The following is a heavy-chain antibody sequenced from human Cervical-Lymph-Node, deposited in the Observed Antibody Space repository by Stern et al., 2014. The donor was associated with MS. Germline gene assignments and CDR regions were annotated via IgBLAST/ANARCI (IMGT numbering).Heavy chain of an antibody. V-gene: IGHV1-18*01. CDR1: GYTFTSYG. Sequence: VQLVESGAEVKKPGASVKGSCKASGYTFTSYGISWVRQAPGQGLEWLGWISASNGNTNYAQKLQGRVTMTTDTSTSTAYMELRSLRSDDTAVYYCARDKVVVVAATPMGYWGQGTLVTVSS. CDR3: ARDKVVVVAATPMGY. D-gene: IGHD2-15*01. CDR2: ISASNGNT. J-gene: IGHJ4*02.